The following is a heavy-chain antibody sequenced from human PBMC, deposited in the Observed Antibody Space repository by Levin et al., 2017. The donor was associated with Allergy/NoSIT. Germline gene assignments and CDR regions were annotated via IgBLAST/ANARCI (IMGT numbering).Heavy chain of an antibody. V-gene: IGHV4-34*01. D-gene: IGHD1-26*01. CDR2: INHSGST. Sequence: SETLSLTCAVYGGSFSGYYWSWIRQPPGKGLEWIGEINHSGSTNYNPSLKSRVTISVDTSKNQFSLKLSSVTAADTAVYYCARGIVGAPYAFGYWGQGTLVTVSS. J-gene: IGHJ4*02. CDR3: ARGIVGAPYAFGY. CDR1: GGSFSGYY.